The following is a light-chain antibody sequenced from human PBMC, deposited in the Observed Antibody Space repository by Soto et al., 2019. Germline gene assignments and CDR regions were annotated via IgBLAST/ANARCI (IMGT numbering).Light chain of an antibody. Sequence: ESVLTQSPGTLSLSPGERATLSCRASQHIRSNYLAWYQHKPGQAHRLLIYGAYSRATGIQDRFSGSGSGTDFTLTIRRLEPEDFAVYYCKQYGSSPATVGQGTKVDIK. CDR1: QHIRSNY. CDR3: KQYGSSPAT. CDR2: GAY. J-gene: IGKJ1*01. V-gene: IGKV3-20*01.